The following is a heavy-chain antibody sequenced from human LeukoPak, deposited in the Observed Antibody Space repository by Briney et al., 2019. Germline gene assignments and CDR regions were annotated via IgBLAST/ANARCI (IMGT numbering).Heavy chain of an antibody. CDR3: AKETTVVTPRTVDY. V-gene: IGHV3-23*01. J-gene: IGHJ4*02. CDR1: GFTFSSYA. Sequence: GGSLRLSCAASGFTFSSYAMSWVRQAPGKGLEWVSAISGSGGSTYYADSVKGRFTIARDKSKNTLYLQMNSLRAEDTAVYYCAKETTVVTPRTVDYWGQGTLVTVSS. CDR2: ISGSGGST. D-gene: IGHD4-23*01.